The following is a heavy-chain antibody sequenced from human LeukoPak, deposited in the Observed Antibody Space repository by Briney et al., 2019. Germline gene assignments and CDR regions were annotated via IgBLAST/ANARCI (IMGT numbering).Heavy chain of an antibody. Sequence: PGGSLRLSCAASGFTFNSYAMHWVRQAPGKGLEWVAVISYDGSNKYYADSVKGRFTISRDNSRNTLYLQMNSLRAEDTAVYYCARSKVFLDYWGQGTLVTVSS. J-gene: IGHJ4*02. CDR1: GFTFNSYA. V-gene: IGHV3-30-3*01. CDR2: ISYDGSNK. CDR3: ARSKVFLDY.